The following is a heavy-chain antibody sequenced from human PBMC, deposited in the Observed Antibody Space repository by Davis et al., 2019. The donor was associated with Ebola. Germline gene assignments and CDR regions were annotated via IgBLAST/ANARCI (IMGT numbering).Heavy chain of an antibody. J-gene: IGHJ6*02. V-gene: IGHV3-30*18. CDR3: AKDRCSSTRCQDFYYGMDV. CDR1: GFTFNKYG. D-gene: IGHD2-2*01. CDR2: MSHDGSNK. Sequence: GESLKISCAASGFTFNKYGIHWVCQAPGKGLEWLAVMSHDGSNKYYADSVEGRFTISRDNSKNTLYLQVNSLRAADTAVYYCAKDRCSSTRCQDFYYGMDVWGQGTTVTVSS.